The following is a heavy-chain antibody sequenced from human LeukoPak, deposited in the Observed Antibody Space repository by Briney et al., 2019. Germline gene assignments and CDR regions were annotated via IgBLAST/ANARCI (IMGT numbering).Heavy chain of an antibody. V-gene: IGHV3-23*01. CDR3: AIHSEQQLANY. CDR2: ITDSGGNT. Sequence: PGGSLRLSCTASGFTFSTYAMSWVRQAPGKGLEWVSAITDSGGNTYYAAPVKGRFTISRDNSKNTLFLQMSSLRAEDTAVYYCAIHSEQQLANYWGQGTLVTVSS. D-gene: IGHD6-13*01. J-gene: IGHJ4*02. CDR1: GFTFSTYA.